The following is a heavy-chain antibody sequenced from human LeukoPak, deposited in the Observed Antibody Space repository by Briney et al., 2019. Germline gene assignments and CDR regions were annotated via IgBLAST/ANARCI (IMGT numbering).Heavy chain of an antibody. Sequence: GGSLRLSCAATGFTFSSYAMTWVRQASGKGLECVSTISGSGGSTYYADSVKGRFTMSRDDSKNTLYLQMNSLRAEDTAIYYCAKGIGAYSYGFDYWGQGTLVTVSS. CDR2: ISGSGGST. CDR3: AKGIGAYSYGFDY. CDR1: GFTFSSYA. J-gene: IGHJ4*02. V-gene: IGHV3-23*01. D-gene: IGHD5-18*01.